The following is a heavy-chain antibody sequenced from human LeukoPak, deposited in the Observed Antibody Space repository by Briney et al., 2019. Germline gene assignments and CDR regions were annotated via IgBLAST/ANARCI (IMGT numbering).Heavy chain of an antibody. Sequence: SETLSLTCTVSGGSISSYFWSWIRQPPGKGLEWIGYIYYSGNTNYNPSLKSRVTISVDTSKNQFSLKLSSVTAADTAVYYCARDWGTMRPKAFDIWGQGTMVTVSS. CDR2: IYYSGNT. D-gene: IGHD3-22*01. CDR1: GGSISSYF. J-gene: IGHJ3*02. CDR3: ARDWGTMRPKAFDI. V-gene: IGHV4-59*12.